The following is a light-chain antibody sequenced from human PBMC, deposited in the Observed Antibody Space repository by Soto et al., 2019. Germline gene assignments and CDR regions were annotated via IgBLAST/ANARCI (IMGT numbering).Light chain of an antibody. CDR1: QSISSW. CDR3: QQYNSYPII. J-gene: IGKJ5*01. V-gene: IGKV1-5*03. CDR2: KAS. Sequence: DIQMTQSPSTLSASVGDRVTIICRASQSISSWLAWYQQKPGKAPKLLIYKASSLESGVPSRFSGSGSGTEFTLTISSLQPDDFATYYCQQYNSYPIIFGQGTRLEIK.